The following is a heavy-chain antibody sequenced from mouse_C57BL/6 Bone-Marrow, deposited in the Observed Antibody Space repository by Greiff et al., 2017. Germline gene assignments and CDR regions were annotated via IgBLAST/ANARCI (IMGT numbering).Heavy chain of an antibody. D-gene: IGHD1-1*01. CDR1: GYTFTSYW. CDR3: ANYTVSSYPAWFAY. CDR2: INPSSGYT. Sequence: QVQLQQSGAELAKPGASVKLSCKASGYTFTSYWMHWVKQRPGQGLEWIGYINPSSGYTKYNQKFKDKATLTADKSSSTAYMQLSSLTYACSAVYYCANYTVSSYPAWFAYWGQGTLVTVSA. J-gene: IGHJ3*01. V-gene: IGHV1-7*01.